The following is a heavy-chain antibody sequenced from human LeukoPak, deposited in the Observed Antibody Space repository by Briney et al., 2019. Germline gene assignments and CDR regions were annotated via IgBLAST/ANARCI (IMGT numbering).Heavy chain of an antibody. J-gene: IGHJ4*02. CDR3: ARGGCVLSSTSCPLRY. CDR2: IYSGGST. V-gene: IGHV3-53*01. D-gene: IGHD2-2*01. CDR1: GFTVSSNY. Sequence: PGGSLRLSCAASGFTVSSNYMSWVRQAPGKGLEWVSVIYSGGSTYYADSVKGRFTISRDNSKNTLYLQMNSLRAEDTAVYHCARGGCVLSSTSCPLRYWGQGTLVTVSS.